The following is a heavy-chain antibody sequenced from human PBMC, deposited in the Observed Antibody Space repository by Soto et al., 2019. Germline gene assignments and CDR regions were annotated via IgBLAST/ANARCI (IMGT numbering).Heavy chain of an antibody. V-gene: IGHV4-4*02. CDR1: GGSISISNW. CDR2: IYHSGTT. Sequence: QVQLQESGPGLVKPSGTLSLTCAVSGGSISISNWWTWVRQPPGKGLEWVGEIYHSGTTNYNPSLKSRVTISVDKSHNQSSLKLSSVTAADTGVYYCVRVPFCTGGSCYSRGFDPWGQGSLLTVSS. D-gene: IGHD2-15*01. CDR3: VRVPFCTGGSCYSRGFDP. J-gene: IGHJ5*02.